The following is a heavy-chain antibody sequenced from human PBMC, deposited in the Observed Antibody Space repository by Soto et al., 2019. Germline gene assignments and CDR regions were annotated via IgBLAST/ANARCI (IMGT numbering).Heavy chain of an antibody. CDR3: AHIHGYSSSWYPFDY. V-gene: IGHV2-5*01. CDR1: GFSLSTSEVG. D-gene: IGHD6-13*01. J-gene: IGHJ4*02. Sequence: QITLKESVPTLVKPTQTLTLTCTFSGFSLSTSEVGVGWSRQPPGKALEWLALIYWNDDKRYSPSLKSRLTITKDPSKNQVVLTLTHMDPVDTATYYCAHIHGYSSSWYPFDYWGQGTLVTVSS. CDR2: IYWNDDK.